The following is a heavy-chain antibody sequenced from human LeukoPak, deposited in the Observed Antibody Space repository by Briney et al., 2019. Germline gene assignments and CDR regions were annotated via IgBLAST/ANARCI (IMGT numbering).Heavy chain of an antibody. CDR3: AKDPSRYCSGGSCYGIDY. CDR2: ISYDGSNK. J-gene: IGHJ4*02. CDR1: GFTFSSYG. V-gene: IGHV3-30*18. Sequence: GGSLRLSCAASGFTFSSYGMHWVSHAPGKGLEWVAVISYDGSNKYYADSVKGRFTISRDNSKNTLYLQMNSLRAEDTAVYYCAKDPSRYCSGGSCYGIDYWGQGTLVTVSS. D-gene: IGHD2-15*01.